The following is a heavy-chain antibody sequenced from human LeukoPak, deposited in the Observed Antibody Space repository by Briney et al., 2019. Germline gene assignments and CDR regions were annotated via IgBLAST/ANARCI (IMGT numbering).Heavy chain of an antibody. V-gene: IGHV3-48*01. CDR1: GFTFSSYS. CDR3: ARDRVAARPNFDY. D-gene: IGHD6-6*01. CDR2: ISSSSSTI. Sequence: GGSLRLSCAASGFTFSSYSMNWVRQAPGKGLEWVSYISSSSSTIYYADSVKGRFTISRDNAKNSLYLQMNSLRAEDTAVYCCARDRVAARPNFDYWGQGTLVTVSS. J-gene: IGHJ4*02.